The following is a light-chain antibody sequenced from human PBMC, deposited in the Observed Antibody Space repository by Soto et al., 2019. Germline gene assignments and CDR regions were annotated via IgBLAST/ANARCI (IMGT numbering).Light chain of an antibody. CDR2: DVS. CDR1: SSDVGGYNY. J-gene: IGLJ2*01. Sequence: QSALTQPASVSGSRGQSMTISCTGTSSDVGGYNYVSWYQQHPGKAPKLMIYDVSNRPSGVSNRFSGSKSGNTASLTISGLQAEDEADYYCSSYTSSSTQVVFGGGTKLTVL. V-gene: IGLV2-14*01. CDR3: SSYTSSSTQVV.